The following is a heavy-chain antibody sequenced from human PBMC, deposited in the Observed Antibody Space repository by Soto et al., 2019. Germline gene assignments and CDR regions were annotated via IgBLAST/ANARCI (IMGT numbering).Heavy chain of an antibody. CDR1: GFTFSLYA. CDR2: VSSDGSVK. J-gene: IGHJ6*02. CDR3: ARPHCTVVRFYLYQYGLDV. Sequence: SLRLSYAASGFTFSLYAIHWVRRAPGKGLEWVAVVSSDGSVKYYGNSVRGRFTVSRDNSKNTLSMQINNLRTEDTAVYYCARPHCTVVRFYLYQYGLDVCGPRPTVTLSS. D-gene: IGHD2-8*02. V-gene: IGHV3-30*04.